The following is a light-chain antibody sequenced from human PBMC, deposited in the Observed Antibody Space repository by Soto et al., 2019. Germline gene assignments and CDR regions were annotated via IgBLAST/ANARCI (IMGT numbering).Light chain of an antibody. J-gene: IGKJ5*01. Sequence: EILWTPSPGTLSLSPGSRGTLSGTAPQNLGTLYLAWFQQKSGQAHRLIIYSAYRRATGIPDRFTGSGSGTDFTLTINRLEPEDFAVYYCQKSGSSPQIPLGKGTRLEIK. V-gene: IGKV3-20*01. CDR3: QKSGSSPQIP. CDR2: SAY. CDR1: QNLGTLY.